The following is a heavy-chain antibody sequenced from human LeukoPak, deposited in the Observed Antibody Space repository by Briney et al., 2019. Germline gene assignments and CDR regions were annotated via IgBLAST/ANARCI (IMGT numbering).Heavy chain of an antibody. V-gene: IGHV3-23*01. Sequence: GGSLRLSCAASGFSFSSDGMSWVRQAPGKGLEWVSGIIGGAGSTYYADSVKGRFTISRDNSKNTLYLQMNSLRAEDTAVYYCTHGSMYQLDYWGQGTLVTISS. CDR2: IIGGAGST. J-gene: IGHJ4*02. CDR3: THGSMYQLDY. D-gene: IGHD2-2*01. CDR1: GFSFSSDG.